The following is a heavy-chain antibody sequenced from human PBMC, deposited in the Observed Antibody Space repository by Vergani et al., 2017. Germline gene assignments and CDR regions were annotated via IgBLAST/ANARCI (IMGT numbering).Heavy chain of an antibody. V-gene: IGHV1-46*03. Sequence: QVQLVQSGAEVKKPGASGKVSCKASGYTFTSYYMHWVRQAPGQGLEWMGIINPSGGSTSYAQKFQGRVTMTRDTSTSTVYMELSSLRSEDTAVYYCASRAGTTLGGDYWGQGTLVTVSS. CDR1: GYTFTSYY. D-gene: IGHD1-1*01. CDR2: INPSGGST. J-gene: IGHJ4*02. CDR3: ASRAGTTLGGDY.